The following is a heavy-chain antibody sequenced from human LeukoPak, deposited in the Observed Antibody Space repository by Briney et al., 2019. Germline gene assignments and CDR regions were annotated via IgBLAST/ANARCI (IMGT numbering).Heavy chain of an antibody. CDR2: IHYSGST. J-gene: IGHJ5*01. D-gene: IGHD2-8*01. CDR1: GGSISSYH. Sequence: SETLSLTCTVSGGSISSYHWSWIRQPPGKGLEWIGYIHYSGSTNYNPSLKSRVTISVDTSRTQFSLKLTSVTAGDTAVYYRARGNGWFGYWGQGSLVAVSS. CDR3: ARGNGWFGY. V-gene: IGHV4-59*01.